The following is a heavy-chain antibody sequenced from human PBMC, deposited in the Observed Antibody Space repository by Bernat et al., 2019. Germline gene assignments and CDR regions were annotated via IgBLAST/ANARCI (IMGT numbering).Heavy chain of an antibody. Sequence: QITLKESGPTLVKPTQTLTLTCTFSGFSLSTSGVGVGWIRQPPGKALEWLALIYWDDDKRYSPSLKSRLTFTKDTSKNQVVLTMTNMDPVDTATYYCAHRAGDYDILTGYYTYYFDYWGQGTLVTVSS. J-gene: IGHJ4*02. V-gene: IGHV2-5*02. CDR1: GFSLSTSGVG. D-gene: IGHD3-9*01. CDR2: IYWDDDK. CDR3: AHRAGDYDILTGYYTYYFDY.